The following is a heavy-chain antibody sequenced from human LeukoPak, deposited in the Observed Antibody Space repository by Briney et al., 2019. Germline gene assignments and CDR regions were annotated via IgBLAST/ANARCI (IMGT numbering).Heavy chain of an antibody. V-gene: IGHV1-18*01. CDR1: GYTFTSYG. D-gene: IGHD6-19*01. Sequence: ASVKVSCKASGYTFTSYGISWVRQAPGQGLEWMGWISAYNGNTNYAQKLQGRVTMTTDTSTSTAYMELRSLRSDDTAVYYCARDLYSSGWYSGGSWFDPWGQGTLVTVSS. CDR3: ARDLYSSGWYSGGSWFDP. J-gene: IGHJ5*02. CDR2: ISAYNGNT.